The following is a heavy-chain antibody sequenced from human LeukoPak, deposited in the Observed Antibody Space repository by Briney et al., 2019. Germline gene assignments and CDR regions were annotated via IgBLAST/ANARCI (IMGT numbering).Heavy chain of an antibody. Sequence: SETLSLTCAVYGGSFSGYYWRWIRQPPGKGLEWIGEINHSGSTNYNPSLKSRVTISVDTSKNQFSLKLSSVTAADTAVYYCARAQGSGWHRFHWFDPWGQGTLVSVSS. V-gene: IGHV4-34*01. J-gene: IGHJ5*02. CDR3: ARAQGSGWHRFHWFDP. D-gene: IGHD6-19*01. CDR2: INHSGST. CDR1: GGSFSGYY.